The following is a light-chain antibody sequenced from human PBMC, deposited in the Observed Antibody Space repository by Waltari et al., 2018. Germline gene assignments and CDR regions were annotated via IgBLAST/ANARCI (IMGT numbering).Light chain of an antibody. V-gene: IGKV1-5*01. J-gene: IGKJ2*01. Sequence: DIQMTQSPSTLSASVGDRVTHTCRASQSISSWLAWYQQKPGKAPKLLIYDASSLESGVPSRFSGSGSGTEFTLTISSLQPDDFATYYCQQYNSYSGYTFGQGTKLEIK. CDR3: QQYNSYSGYT. CDR2: DAS. CDR1: QSISSW.